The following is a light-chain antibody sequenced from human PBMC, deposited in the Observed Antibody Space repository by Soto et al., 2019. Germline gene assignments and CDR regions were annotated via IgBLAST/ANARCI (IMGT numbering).Light chain of an antibody. CDR2: GAS. J-gene: IGKJ5*01. Sequence: DIVMTHSPATLSVSPGEIATLSCRASQSVSSNLAWYQQKPGQAPRLLIYGASTRASGITARFSGSGSGTECTLTISSLQSEDFALYYCQQYNNWPKITFGQGTRLEIK. CDR3: QQYNNWPKIT. V-gene: IGKV3-15*01. CDR1: QSVSSN.